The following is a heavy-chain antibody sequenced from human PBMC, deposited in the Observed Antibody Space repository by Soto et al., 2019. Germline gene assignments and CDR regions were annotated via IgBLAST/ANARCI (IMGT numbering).Heavy chain of an antibody. V-gene: IGHV4-4*07. D-gene: IGHD6-19*01. Sequence: SSETLSLTCTVSGGSMSSYYWTWIRQPAGKGLEWIGRVYSSGGTHYNPSLKSRVTISLDTSKNQFSLTLTSVTAADTAVYFCARGRGRYSSGWSWFDPWGQGILVTVSS. CDR2: VYSSGGT. CDR1: GGSMSSYY. J-gene: IGHJ5*02. CDR3: ARGRGRYSSGWSWFDP.